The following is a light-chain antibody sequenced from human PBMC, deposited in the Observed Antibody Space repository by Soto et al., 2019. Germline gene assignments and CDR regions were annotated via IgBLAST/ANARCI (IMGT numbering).Light chain of an antibody. CDR1: SSNIGAGYD. V-gene: IGLV1-40*01. CDR3: QSYATGLSVLYV. J-gene: IGLJ1*01. Sequence: QSVLTQPPSVSGAPGQRVTISCTGSSSNIGAGYDVHWYQQLPGTAPKLLIYGNNNRPSGVPDRFSGSKSGTSASLAVTGLQAEDEAEYYCQSYATGLSVLYVFGNGTKLTVL. CDR2: GNN.